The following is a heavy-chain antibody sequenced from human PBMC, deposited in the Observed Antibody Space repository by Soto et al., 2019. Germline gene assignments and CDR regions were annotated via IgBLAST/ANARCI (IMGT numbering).Heavy chain of an antibody. D-gene: IGHD6-13*01. J-gene: IGHJ6*02. CDR1: GYTFTSYY. V-gene: IGHV1-46*01. CDR2: INPSGGST. Sequence: ASVKVSCKASGYTFTSYYMHWVRQAPGQGLEWMGIINPSGGSTSYAQKFQGRVTMTRDTSTSTVYMELSSLRSEETAVYYCEREIAAAGSYYYGMDVWGQGTTVTVSS. CDR3: EREIAAAGSYYYGMDV.